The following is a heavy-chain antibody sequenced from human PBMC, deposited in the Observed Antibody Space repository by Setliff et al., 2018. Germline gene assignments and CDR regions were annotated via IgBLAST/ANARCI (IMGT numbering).Heavy chain of an antibody. Sequence: SETLSLTCTVPGGSIRDNGYFWCWVRQPPGKGLEWIGNIYFGGNTYFNPSFKSRVTMSIGTSNSQFSLKLSSVTAADTAIYYCARDASASDGRNAFDIWGQGTMVTVSS. V-gene: IGHV4-39*07. CDR2: IYFGGNT. D-gene: IGHD1-26*01. CDR3: ARDASASDGRNAFDI. CDR1: GGSIRDNGYF. J-gene: IGHJ3*02.